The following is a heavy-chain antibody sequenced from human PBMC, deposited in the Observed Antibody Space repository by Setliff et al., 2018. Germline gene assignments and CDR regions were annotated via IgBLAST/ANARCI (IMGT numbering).Heavy chain of an antibody. CDR3: ARSGGGYDFWSGYLVSHYYYYYYMDV. Sequence: GASVKVSCKASGYTFTSYDINWVRQATGQGLEWMGRMNPNSGNTGYAQKFQGRVTITRNTSISTAYMELSSLRSEDTAVYYCARSGGGYDFWSGYLVSHYYYYYYMDVWGKGTTVTVSS. CDR1: GYTFTSYD. CDR2: MNPNSGNT. J-gene: IGHJ6*03. D-gene: IGHD3-3*01. V-gene: IGHV1-8*03.